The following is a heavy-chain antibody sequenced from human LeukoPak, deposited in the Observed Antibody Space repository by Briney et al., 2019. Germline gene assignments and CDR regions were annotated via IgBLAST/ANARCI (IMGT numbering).Heavy chain of an antibody. D-gene: IGHD2-2*01. CDR2: IYYSGST. V-gene: IGHV4-39*01. CDR3: GRIERYFSRTRCQPGKAARGGGDY. J-gene: IGHJ4*02. Sequence: PSETLSLTCTVSGGSISTSSYYWGWIRQPPGKGLEWIGSIYYSGSTYYNPSLKSRVTISVDTSKNQFSLKLSSVTAADTAVYYGGRIERYFSRTRCQPGKAARGGGDYWGQGTLVTVSS. CDR1: GGSISTSSYY.